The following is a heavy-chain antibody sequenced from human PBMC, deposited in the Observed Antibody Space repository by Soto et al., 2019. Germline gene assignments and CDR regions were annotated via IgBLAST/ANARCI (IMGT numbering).Heavy chain of an antibody. CDR3: AREGQWQPWGYYYYYGMDV. CDR2: ISAYNGNT. D-gene: IGHD6-19*01. CDR1: GYTFTSYG. V-gene: IGHV1-18*01. J-gene: IGHJ6*02. Sequence: ASVKVSCKASGYTFTSYGISWVRQAPGQGLELMGWISAYNGNTNYAQKLQGRVTMTTDTSTSTAYMELRSLRSDDTAVYYCAREGQWQPWGYYYYYGMDVWGQGTTVTVYS.